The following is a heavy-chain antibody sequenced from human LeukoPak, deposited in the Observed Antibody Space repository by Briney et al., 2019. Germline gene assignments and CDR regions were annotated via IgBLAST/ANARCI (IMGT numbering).Heavy chain of an antibody. CDR3: ARGLIAAATVDDY. J-gene: IGHJ4*02. V-gene: IGHV3-21*01. CDR2: ISSSSSYI. Sequence: PGGSLRLSCAASGFTFSSYSMNWVRQAPGKGLEWVSSISSSSSYIYYADSVKGRFAISRDNAKKSLDLQMSSLRAEDTAVYYCARGLIAAATVDDYWGQGTLVTVSS. CDR1: GFTFSSYS. D-gene: IGHD6-13*01.